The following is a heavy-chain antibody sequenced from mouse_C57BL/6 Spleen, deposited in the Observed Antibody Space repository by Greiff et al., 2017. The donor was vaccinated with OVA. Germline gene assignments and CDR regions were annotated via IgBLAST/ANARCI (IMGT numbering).Heavy chain of an antibody. D-gene: IGHD2-10*02. CDR3: ARVGYGNYAMDY. V-gene: IGHV1-82*01. Sequence: VQLQQSGPELVKPGASVKISCKASGYAFSSSWMNWVKQRPGKGLEWIGRIYPGDGDTNYNGKFKGKATLTADKSSSTAYMQLSSLTSEDSAVYFCARVGYGNYAMDYWGQGTSVTVSS. CDR2: IYPGDGDT. CDR1: GYAFSSSW. J-gene: IGHJ4*01.